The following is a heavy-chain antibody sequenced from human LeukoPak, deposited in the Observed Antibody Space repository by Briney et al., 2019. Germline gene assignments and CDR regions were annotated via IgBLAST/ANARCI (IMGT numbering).Heavy chain of an antibody. Sequence: SVTVSCTASGYTFTSYAISWVRQAPGQGLEWMGGIIPIFGTANYAQKFQGRVTITADESTSTAYMELSSLRSEDTAVYYCARVIQLPNEYFQHWGQGTLVTVTS. D-gene: IGHD2-2*01. V-gene: IGHV1-69*13. CDR1: GYTFTSYA. CDR2: IIPIFGTA. CDR3: ARVIQLPNEYFQH. J-gene: IGHJ1*01.